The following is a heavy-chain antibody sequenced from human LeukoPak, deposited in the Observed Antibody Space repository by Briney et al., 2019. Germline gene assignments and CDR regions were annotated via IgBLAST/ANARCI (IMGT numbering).Heavy chain of an antibody. CDR1: GFTSSSYS. D-gene: IGHD3-22*01. Sequence: GGSLRLSCAASGFTSSSYSMNWVRQAPGKGLEWVSSISSSSSYIYYADSVKGRFTISRDNAKNSLYLQMNSLRAEDTAVYYCARHNEYYYDSSGYYYVDAFDIWGQGTMVTVSS. V-gene: IGHV3-21*01. CDR3: ARHNEYYYDSSGYYYVDAFDI. J-gene: IGHJ3*02. CDR2: ISSSSSYI.